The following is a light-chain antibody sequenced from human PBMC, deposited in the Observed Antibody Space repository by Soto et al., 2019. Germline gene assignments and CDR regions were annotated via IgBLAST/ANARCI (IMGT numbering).Light chain of an antibody. CDR2: DAS. V-gene: IGKV1-5*01. CDR1: QSISSY. CDR3: QQYNSYSLT. Sequence: DIPIPQSPSSLSASVGDRVILTCRASQSISSYLNWYQQKPGKAPKLLMYDASSLGSGVPLRFSATRSGTEFTLTINSLQPDDFATYYCQQYNSYSLTFGGGTKVDI. J-gene: IGKJ4*01.